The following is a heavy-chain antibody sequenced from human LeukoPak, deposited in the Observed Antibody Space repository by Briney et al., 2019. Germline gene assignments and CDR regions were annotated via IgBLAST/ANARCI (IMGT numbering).Heavy chain of an antibody. CDR1: GFTFSSYT. V-gene: IGHV3-48*04. Sequence: PGGSLRLSCAASGFTFSSYTMNWVRQPPGKGLEWVSNIGTSSTTIYYADSVKGRFTVSRDNAKNSLYLQMNSLRAEDTAVYFCAREGIGAFDIWGQGTMVTVSS. CDR3: AREGIGAFDI. J-gene: IGHJ3*02. D-gene: IGHD2-15*01. CDR2: IGTSSTTI.